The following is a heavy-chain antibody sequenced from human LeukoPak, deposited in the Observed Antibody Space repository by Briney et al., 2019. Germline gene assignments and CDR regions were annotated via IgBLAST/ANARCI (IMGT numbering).Heavy chain of an antibody. CDR2: ISGSGGST. Sequence: GGSLRLSCAASGFTFSSYAMSWVRQAPGKGLEWVSAISGSGGSTYYADSVKGRFTISRDNAKNSLYLQMNSLRAEDTAVYYCARDPAVMITFGGVIVTTYYYYYMDVWGKGTTVTVSS. CDR3: ARDPAVMITFGGVIVTTYYYYYMDV. CDR1: GFTFSSYA. D-gene: IGHD3-16*02. J-gene: IGHJ6*03. V-gene: IGHV3-23*01.